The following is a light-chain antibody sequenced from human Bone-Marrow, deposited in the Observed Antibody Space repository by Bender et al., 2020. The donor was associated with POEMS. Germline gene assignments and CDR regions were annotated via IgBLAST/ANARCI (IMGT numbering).Light chain of an antibody. CDR1: ALPKQY. CDR3: QSTDSSGSYVL. CDR2: KDN. V-gene: IGLV3-25*03. Sequence: SYELTQPPSVSVSPGQTARITCSGDALPKQYAHWYQQKAGQVPVLLIYKDNERPSGIPERFSGSSSGTTVTLTINGVQAGDEADYYCQSTDSSGSYVLFGAGTKLTVL. J-gene: IGLJ3*02.